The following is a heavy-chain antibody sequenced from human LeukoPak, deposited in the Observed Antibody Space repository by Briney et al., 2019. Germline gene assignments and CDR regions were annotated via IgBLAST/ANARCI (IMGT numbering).Heavy chain of an antibody. CDR2: INSDGSTT. V-gene: IGHV3-74*01. CDR3: ARGNYYGMDV. J-gene: IGHJ6*02. Sequence: GGSLRLSCAASGFTFSNYWMHWVRQAPGKGLVWVSRINSDGSTTSYADSVKGRFTISRDNAKNTLYLQMSSLRAEDTAVYYCARGNYYGMDVWGQGTTVTVSS. CDR1: GFTFSNYW.